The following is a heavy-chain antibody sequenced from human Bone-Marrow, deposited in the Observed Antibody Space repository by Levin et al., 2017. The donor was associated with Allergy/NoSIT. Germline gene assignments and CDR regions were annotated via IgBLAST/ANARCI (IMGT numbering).Heavy chain of an antibody. J-gene: IGHJ6*02. CDR3: ARWCSGGSCYLPAYYYYGMDV. V-gene: IGHV1-8*01. D-gene: IGHD2-15*01. CDR2: MNPNSGNT. Sequence: ASVKVSCKASGYTFTSYDINWVRQATGQGLEWMGWMNPNSGNTGYAQKFQGRVTMTRNTSISTAYMELSSLRSEDTAVYYCARWCSGGSCYLPAYYYYGMDVWGQGTTVTVSS. CDR1: GYTFTSYD.